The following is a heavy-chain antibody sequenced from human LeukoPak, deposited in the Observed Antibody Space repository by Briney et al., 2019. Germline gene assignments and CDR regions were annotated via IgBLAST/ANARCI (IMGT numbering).Heavy chain of an antibody. CDR1: GFTFSSYE. V-gene: IGHV3-48*03. J-gene: IGHJ4*02. D-gene: IGHD6-19*01. CDR3: ARSPGGVSAVAGHPFDY. CDR2: ITTSGRTI. Sequence: GGSLRLSCAASGFTFSSYEMNWVRQAPGKGLEWVSYITTSGRTIYYADSVKGRFTISRDNAKNSLYLQMNSLRAEDTAVYYCARSPGGVSAVAGHPFDYWGQGTLVTVSS.